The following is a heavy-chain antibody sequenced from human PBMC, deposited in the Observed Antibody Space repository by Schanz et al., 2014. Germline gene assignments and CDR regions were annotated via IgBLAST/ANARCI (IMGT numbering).Heavy chain of an antibody. J-gene: IGHJ4*02. CDR2: INPNSGET. CDR1: GYSFTEYF. V-gene: IGHV1-2*02. Sequence: QVQLVQSGAEVKNPGASMKVSCLASGYSFTEYFLHWVRQAPGQGLEWMGWINPNSGETNYEQKFKGRVTLTSDTSISTAFMELSGLTSDDTATYFCARARYTGYDCSGYWGQGTLVTVSS. D-gene: IGHD5-12*01. CDR3: ARARYTGYDCSGY.